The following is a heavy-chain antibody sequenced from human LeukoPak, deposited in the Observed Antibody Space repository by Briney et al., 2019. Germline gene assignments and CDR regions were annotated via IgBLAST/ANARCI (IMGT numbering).Heavy chain of an antibody. CDR3: ARGHHSYGSFFDY. J-gene: IGHJ4*02. Sequence: KPSETLSLTCAVYGGSFSGYYWSWIRQPRGKRLEWIGEINHSGSTNYNPSLKSRVTISVDTSKNQFSLKLSSVTAADTAVYYCARGHHSYGSFFDYWGQGTLVTVSS. CDR1: GGSFSGYY. CDR2: INHSGST. V-gene: IGHV4-34*01. D-gene: IGHD5-18*01.